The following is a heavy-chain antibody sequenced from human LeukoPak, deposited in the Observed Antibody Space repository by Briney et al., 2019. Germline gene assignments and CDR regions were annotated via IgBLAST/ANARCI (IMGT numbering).Heavy chain of an antibody. V-gene: IGHV7-4-1*02. CDR3: AREIVVVTAPCVDV. Sequence: GASVKVSCKASGYTFTSYAMNWVRQAPGQGLEWMGWINTNTGNPTYAQGFTGRFVFSLDTSVSTAYLQISSLKAEDTAVYYCAREIVVVTAPCVDVWGQGTTVTVSS. D-gene: IGHD2-21*02. CDR2: INTNTGNP. CDR1: GYTFTSYA. J-gene: IGHJ6*02.